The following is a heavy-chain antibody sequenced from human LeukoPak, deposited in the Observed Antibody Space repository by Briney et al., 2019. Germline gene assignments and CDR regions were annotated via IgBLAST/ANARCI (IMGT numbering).Heavy chain of an antibody. Sequence: GGSLRLSCAASGFTFSSYSMNWVRQAPGKGLEWVSSISSSSSYIYYADSVKGRFTISGDNAKNSLYLQMNSLRAEDTAVYYCARASEGYCTGGVCYTGHNAFDIWGQGTMVTVSS. CDR3: ARASEGYCTGGVCYTGHNAFDI. J-gene: IGHJ3*02. CDR1: GFTFSSYS. CDR2: ISSSSSYI. D-gene: IGHD2-8*02. V-gene: IGHV3-21*01.